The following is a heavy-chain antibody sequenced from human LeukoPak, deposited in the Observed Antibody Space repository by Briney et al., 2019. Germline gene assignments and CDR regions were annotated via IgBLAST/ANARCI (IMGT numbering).Heavy chain of an antibody. J-gene: IGHJ4*02. CDR3: ARGPYPGGDGYNSY. D-gene: IGHD5-24*01. CDR1: GGSISSYY. CDR2: IYYSGST. Sequence: TSETLSLTCTVSGGSISSYYWSWIRQPPGKGLEWIGYIYYSGSTNYNPSLKSRVTISVDTSKNQFSLKLSSVTAADTAVYYCARGPYPGGDGYNSYWGQGTLVTVSS. V-gene: IGHV4-59*01.